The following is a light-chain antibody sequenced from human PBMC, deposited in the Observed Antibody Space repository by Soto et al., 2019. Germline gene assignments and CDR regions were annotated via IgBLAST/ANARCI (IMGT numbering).Light chain of an antibody. CDR1: QSVRSN. Sequence: EIVLTQSPGTLSLSPGERATLCCRASQSVRSNLAWYQQKPGQAPRLLIYGASTRATGIPARFSGSGSGTEFTLTISSLQSEDFAVYYCQQYNNWPPITFGQGTRLEIK. CDR3: QQYNNWPPIT. CDR2: GAS. V-gene: IGKV3-15*01. J-gene: IGKJ5*01.